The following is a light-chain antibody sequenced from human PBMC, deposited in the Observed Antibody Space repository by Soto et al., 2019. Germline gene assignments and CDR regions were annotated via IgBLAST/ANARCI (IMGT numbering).Light chain of an antibody. CDR2: KVS. CDR1: QSLVHRDGNTY. CDR3: MQGSHWPPIT. Sequence: DVVVTQSPLSLPVTLGQAASISCRSSQSLVHRDGNTYLSWFRQRPGQSPRRLIYKVSNREAGVPDRFSGSGSGTHFTLKISWVEAEDVGLYYCMQGSHWPPITFGQGTRLEIK. J-gene: IGKJ5*01. V-gene: IGKV2-30*02.